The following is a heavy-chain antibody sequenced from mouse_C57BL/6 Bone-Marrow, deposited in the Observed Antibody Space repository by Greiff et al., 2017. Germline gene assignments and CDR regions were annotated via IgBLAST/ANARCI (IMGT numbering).Heavy chain of an antibody. V-gene: IGHV10-3*01. CDR1: GFTFNTYA. Sequence: GGGLVQPKGSLKLSCAASGFTFNTYAMHWVRQAPGKGLEWVARIRSNSSNYATYYADSVKDRFTISRDDSQSRPYLQMSSLKTEDTAMYYCVRDKGNYLAYWGQGTLVTVSA. CDR2: IRSNSSNYAT. D-gene: IGHD2-1*01. CDR3: VRDKGNYLAY. J-gene: IGHJ3*01.